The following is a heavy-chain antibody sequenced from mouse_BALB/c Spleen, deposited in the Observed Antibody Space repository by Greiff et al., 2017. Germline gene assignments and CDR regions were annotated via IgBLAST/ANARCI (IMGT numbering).Heavy chain of an antibody. CDR2: IRNKANGYTT. V-gene: IGHV7-3*02. CDR1: GFTFTDYY. D-gene: IGHD1-1*01. CDR3: ARDIDYYGSSPFAY. Sequence: DVQLVESGGGLVQPGGSLRLSCATSGFTFTDYYMSWVRQPPGKALEWLGFIRNKANGYTTEYSASVKGRFTISRDNSQSILYLQMNTLRAEDSATYYCARDIDYYGSSPFAYWGQGTLVTVSA. J-gene: IGHJ3*01.